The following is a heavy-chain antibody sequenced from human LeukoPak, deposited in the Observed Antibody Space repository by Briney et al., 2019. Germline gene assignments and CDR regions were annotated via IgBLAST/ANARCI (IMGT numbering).Heavy chain of an antibody. D-gene: IGHD5-24*01. CDR1: GYTFTSYW. V-gene: IGHV5-51*01. CDR3: AGHRDGYYDY. CDR2: IYPGDSDI. J-gene: IGHJ4*02. Sequence: GESLKISCKGSGYTFTSYWIAWVRQMPGKGLEWMGIIYPGDSDIRYSPSFQGQVTISADKSITTAYLQWSSLKASDTAMYYCAGHRDGYYDYSGQGTLVTVSS.